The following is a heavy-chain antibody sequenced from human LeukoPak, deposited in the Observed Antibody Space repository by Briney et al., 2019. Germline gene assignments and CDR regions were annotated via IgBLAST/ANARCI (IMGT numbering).Heavy chain of an antibody. V-gene: IGHV3-21*01. Sequence: GGSLRLSCAASEFTFSSYSMNWVRQAPGKGLEWVSSISSSSSYIYYADSVKGRFTISRDNAKNSLCLQMNSLRAEDTAVYYCARFIYCGGDCFYYFDYWGQGTLVTVSS. D-gene: IGHD2-21*02. CDR3: ARFIYCGGDCFYYFDY. CDR1: EFTFSSYS. J-gene: IGHJ4*02. CDR2: ISSSSSYI.